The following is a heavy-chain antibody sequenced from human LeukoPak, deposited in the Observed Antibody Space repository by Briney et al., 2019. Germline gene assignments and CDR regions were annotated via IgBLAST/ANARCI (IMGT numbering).Heavy chain of an antibody. CDR3: TTDPYYYDSSGYCWGDY. V-gene: IGHV3-15*01. Sequence: QPGGSLRLSCAASGFTFSNAWMSWVRQAPGKGLEWVGRIKSKTDGGTTDYAAPVKGRFTISRDDSKNTLYLQMNSLKTEDTAVYYCTTDPYYYDSSGYCWGDYWGQGTLVTVSS. CDR2: IKSKTDGGTT. D-gene: IGHD3-22*01. J-gene: IGHJ4*02. CDR1: GFTFSNAW.